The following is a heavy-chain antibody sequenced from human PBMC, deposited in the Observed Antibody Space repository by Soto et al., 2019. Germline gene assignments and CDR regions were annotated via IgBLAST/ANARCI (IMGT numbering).Heavy chain of an antibody. Sequence: DVQLVESGGGLIQPGGSLRLSCAAFGLTVSGKKYMAWVRQAPGKGLEWVSGVYDTDGTYYADSVKGRFTSSRDSSKTIVYLQMNSLRPDDTAVYYCASWRLQEHAYDSWGLGTTVTVSS. CDR2: VYDTDGT. V-gene: IGHV3-53*01. J-gene: IGHJ3*02. CDR3: ASWRLQEHAYDS. CDR1: GLTVSGKKY. D-gene: IGHD4-4*01.